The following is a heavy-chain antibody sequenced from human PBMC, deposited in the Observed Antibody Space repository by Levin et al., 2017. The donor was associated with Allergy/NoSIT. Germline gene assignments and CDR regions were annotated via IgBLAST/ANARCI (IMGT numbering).Heavy chain of an antibody. J-gene: IGHJ4*02. CDR3: AKDRGAKYQLLWGFDY. V-gene: IGHV3-30*18. CDR2: ISYDGSNK. Sequence: PGGSLRLSCAASGFTFSSYGMHWVRQAPGKGLEWVAVISYDGSNKYYADSVKGRFTISRDNSKNTLYLQMNSLRAEDTAVYYCAKDRGAKYQLLWGFDYWGQGTLVTVSS. CDR1: GFTFSSYG. D-gene: IGHD2-2*01.